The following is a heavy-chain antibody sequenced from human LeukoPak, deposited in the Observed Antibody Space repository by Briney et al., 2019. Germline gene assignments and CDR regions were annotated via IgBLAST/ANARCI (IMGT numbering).Heavy chain of an antibody. V-gene: IGHV4-39*01. Sequence: TSETLSLXCTVSGGSISSSSYYWGWIRQPPGKGLEWIGSIYYSGITYYNPSLKSRVTISVDTSKNQFSLKLSSVTAADTAVYYCARQLGYCSGGSCYPLDYWGQGTLVTVSS. CDR2: IYYSGIT. CDR1: GGSISSSSYY. J-gene: IGHJ4*02. CDR3: ARQLGYCSGGSCYPLDY. D-gene: IGHD2-15*01.